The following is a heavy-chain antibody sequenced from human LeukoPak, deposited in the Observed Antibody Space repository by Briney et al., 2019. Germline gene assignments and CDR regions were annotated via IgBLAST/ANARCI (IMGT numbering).Heavy chain of an antibody. Sequence: SSETLSLTCTVSGGSISDYYWSWIRQPPGKGLEWIGYIYYSGTTDHNPSLKSRDTISVDTSRNQFSLKVTSVTAADTAVFYCARDGTGTLEYWGQGTLVTVSS. CDR2: IYYSGTT. D-gene: IGHD1-1*01. J-gene: IGHJ4*02. V-gene: IGHV4-59*01. CDR1: GGSISDYY. CDR3: ARDGTGTLEY.